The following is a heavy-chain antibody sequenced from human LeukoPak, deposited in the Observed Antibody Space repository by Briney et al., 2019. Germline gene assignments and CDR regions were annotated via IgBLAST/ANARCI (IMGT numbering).Heavy chain of an antibody. CDR1: GFTFSDYY. Sequence: PGGSLRLSCAASGFTFSDYYMSWIRQAPGKGLEWVSYISSSGSTIYYADSVKGRFTISRDNAKNSLYLQMNSLRAEDTAVYYCARVRAGYCSSTSCYYYGMDVWGQGTTVTVSS. CDR3: ARVRAGYCSSTSCYYYGMDV. D-gene: IGHD2-2*01. J-gene: IGHJ6*02. V-gene: IGHV3-11*01. CDR2: ISSSGSTI.